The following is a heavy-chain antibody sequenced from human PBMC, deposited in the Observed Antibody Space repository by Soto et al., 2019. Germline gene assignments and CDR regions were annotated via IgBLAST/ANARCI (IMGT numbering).Heavy chain of an antibody. CDR1: GFTFSDRF. J-gene: IGHJ2*01. Sequence: EVQLVESGGGLVQPGGSLRLSCAASGFTFSDRFMDWVRQAPGKGLEWIGRAKSRARGFATQYADSVKGRFTVSRDESTSSFYLQMNTLNAGDTAVYYCARPKVAVAALRDRYFEFWGRGTLVTVSS. V-gene: IGHV3-72*01. D-gene: IGHD2-15*01. CDR3: ARPKVAVAALRDRYFEF. CDR2: AKSRARGFAT.